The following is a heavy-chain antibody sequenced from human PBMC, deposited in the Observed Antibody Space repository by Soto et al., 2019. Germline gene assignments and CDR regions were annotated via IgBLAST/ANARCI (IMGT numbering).Heavy chain of an antibody. CDR2: IWYDGSNK. CDR3: ERDLDSSGSYAFDI. V-gene: IGHV3-33*01. D-gene: IGHD3-22*01. Sequence: GGSLRLSCAASGFTFSSYGMHWVRQAPGKGLEWVAVIWYDGSNKYYADSVKGRFTISRDNSKNTLYLQMNSLRAEDTAVYYCERDLDSSGSYAFDIWGQGTVVTVS. CDR1: GFTFSSYG. J-gene: IGHJ3*02.